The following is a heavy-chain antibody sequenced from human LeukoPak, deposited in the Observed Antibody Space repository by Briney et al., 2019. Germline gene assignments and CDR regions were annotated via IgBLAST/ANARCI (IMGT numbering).Heavy chain of an antibody. CDR3: AKSNYYDSSGYFDY. CDR2: ISYDGSNK. Sequence: GGSLRLSCAASGFTFSSYGMHWVRQAPGKGLEWVAVISYDGSNKYYADSVKGRFTISRDNSKNTLYLQMNSLGAEDTAVYYCAKSNYYDSSGYFDYWGQGTLVTVSS. CDR1: GFTFSSYG. V-gene: IGHV3-30*18. J-gene: IGHJ4*02. D-gene: IGHD3-22*01.